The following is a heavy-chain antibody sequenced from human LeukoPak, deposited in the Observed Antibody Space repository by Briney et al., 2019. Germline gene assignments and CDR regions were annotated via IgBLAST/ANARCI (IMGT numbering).Heavy chain of an antibody. V-gene: IGHV3-64*01. CDR3: ARRGAATDYLGMDV. D-gene: IGHD4-17*01. Sequence: GGSLRLSCAASGYTFSDYAMHWVRQAPGKGLEYVSAITGNGGATYYANSVKGRFSISRDNSKNTLYLQMDSLRAEDMSVYYCARRGAATDYLGMDVWGQGTTVTVSS. CDR1: GYTFSDYA. J-gene: IGHJ6*02. CDR2: ITGNGGAT.